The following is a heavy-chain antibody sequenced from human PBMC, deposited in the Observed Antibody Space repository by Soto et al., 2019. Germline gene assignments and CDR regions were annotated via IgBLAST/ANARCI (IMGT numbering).Heavy chain of an antibody. V-gene: IGHV3-7*05. CDR1: GFTFSDYW. CDR3: ATSMGRGGNDY. Sequence: EVQLVESGEGLVQPGGSLRLSCAASGFTFSDYWMSWVRQAPGKGLECVANIKRDGSEKYYVDPVKGRFTISRDNAKNSLYLQMNSLRAEDTAVYYCATSMGRGGNDYWGQGTLVTVSS. J-gene: IGHJ4*02. CDR2: IKRDGSEK. D-gene: IGHD3-10*01.